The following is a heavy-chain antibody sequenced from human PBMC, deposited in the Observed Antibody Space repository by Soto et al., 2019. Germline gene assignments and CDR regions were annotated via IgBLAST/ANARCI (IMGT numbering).Heavy chain of an antibody. Sequence: EVQLLESGGGLVQPGGSLRLSCAASGFTFSSYAMSWVRQAPGKGLEWVSAISGSGGSTYYADSVKGRFTVSRDNSKNTLYLQMNSLRAEAPAVYYWAKEGEQYSSWSGHRDFHLWGQGTMVTVS. J-gene: IGHJ4*02. V-gene: IGHV3-23*01. D-gene: IGHD6-6*01. CDR3: AKEGEQYSSWSGHRDFHL. CDR2: ISGSGGST. CDR1: GFTFSSYA.